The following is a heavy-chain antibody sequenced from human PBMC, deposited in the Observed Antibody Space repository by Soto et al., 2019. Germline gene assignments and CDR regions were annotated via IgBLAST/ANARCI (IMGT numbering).Heavy chain of an antibody. D-gene: IGHD6-13*01. J-gene: IGHJ5*02. Sequence: ASVKVSCKASGYTFTGYYMHWVRQAPGQGLEWMGWINPNSGGTNYAQKFQGRVTMTRDTSISTAYMELSRLRSDDTAVYYCARDKSIEAAMGYNWFDPWGQGTLVTVSS. V-gene: IGHV1-2*02. CDR1: GYTFTGYY. CDR3: ARDKSIEAAMGYNWFDP. CDR2: INPNSGGT.